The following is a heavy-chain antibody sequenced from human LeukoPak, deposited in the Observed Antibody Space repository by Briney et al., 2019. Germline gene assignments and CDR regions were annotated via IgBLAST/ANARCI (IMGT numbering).Heavy chain of an antibody. D-gene: IGHD3-10*01. CDR2: IDTSGSI. V-gene: IGHV4-4*07. CDR3: ARVKSSTRGPYYHYYMDV. J-gene: IGHJ6*03. Sequence: SETLSLTCTVSGGSISSYYWSWIRQPAGKGLEWIGRIDTSGSIIYNPSLKSRVTISVDKSKNKLSLKVNSVTAADTAVYYCARVKSSTRGPYYHYYMDVWGKGATVIVSS. CDR1: GGSISSYY.